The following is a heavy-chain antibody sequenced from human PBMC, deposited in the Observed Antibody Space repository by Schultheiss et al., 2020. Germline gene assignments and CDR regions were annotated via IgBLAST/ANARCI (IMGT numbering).Heavy chain of an antibody. CDR1: GFTFGDYA. Sequence: WGSLRLSCTASGFTFGDYAMSWFRQAPGKGLEWIGRIYTSGSTNYNPSLKSRVTMSVDTSKNQFSLKLSSVTAADTAVYYCARSNYDILTGYCDYWGQGHLGTVAS. CDR2: IYTSGST. J-gene: IGHJ4*02. V-gene: IGHV4-4*07. D-gene: IGHD3-9*01. CDR3: ARSNYDILTGYCDY.